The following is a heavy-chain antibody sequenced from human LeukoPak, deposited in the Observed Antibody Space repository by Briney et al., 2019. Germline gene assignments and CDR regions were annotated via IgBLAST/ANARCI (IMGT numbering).Heavy chain of an antibody. CDR2: IIPIFGTA. D-gene: IGHD3-9*01. CDR3: ARLQKVLRYFDWLPTTFNWFDP. Sequence: GASVKVSCKASGGTFSSYAISWVRQAPGQGLEWMGGIIPIFGTANYAQKFQGRVTITADESTSTAYMELSSLRSEDTAVYYCARLQKVLRYFDWLPTTFNWFDPWGQGTLVTVSS. V-gene: IGHV1-69*13. CDR1: GGTFSSYA. J-gene: IGHJ5*02.